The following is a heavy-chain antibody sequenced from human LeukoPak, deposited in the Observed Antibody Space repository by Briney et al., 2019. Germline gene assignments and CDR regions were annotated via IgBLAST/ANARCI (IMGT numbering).Heavy chain of an antibody. CDR2: IYTSGST. CDR1: GGSISSYY. Sequence: SETLSLTCTVSGGSISSYYWSWIRQPPGKGLEWIGYIYTSGSTNYNPSLKSRVTISVDTSKNQFSLKLSSVTAADTAVYYCARRGGSYFGAGFDAFDIWRQGTMVTVSS. CDR3: ARRGGSYFGAGFDAFDI. D-gene: IGHD1-26*01. V-gene: IGHV4-4*09. J-gene: IGHJ3*02.